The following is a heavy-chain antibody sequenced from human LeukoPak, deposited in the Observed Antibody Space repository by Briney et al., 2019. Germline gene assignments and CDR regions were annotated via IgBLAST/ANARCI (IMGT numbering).Heavy chain of an antibody. D-gene: IGHD6-19*01. J-gene: IGHJ3*02. Sequence: GESLQISCKGSGYRFTNYWIGWVRQLPGKGLEWMGIIYPGDSDTKYSPSFQGQVTISADKSISTAYLQWNSLKASDTAMYYCARPLIPVAEDAFDIWGQGTMVTVSS. CDR2: IYPGDSDT. CDR3: ARPLIPVAEDAFDI. V-gene: IGHV5-51*01. CDR1: GYRFTNYW.